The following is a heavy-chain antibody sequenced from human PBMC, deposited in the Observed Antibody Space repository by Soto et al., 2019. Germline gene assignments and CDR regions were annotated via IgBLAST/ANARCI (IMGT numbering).Heavy chain of an antibody. V-gene: IGHV3-15*01. CDR2: IKSITDGGTT. D-gene: IGHD3-3*01. CDR3: LQGGFYYVDF. Sequence: EVQLVESGGGLVKPGGSLKLSCVVSGFTFSNAWMSWVRQAPGKGLEWIGRIKSITDGGTTDYAAPVKGRFIISRDDSENTLYLRMNSLETEDTAVYYCLQGGFYYVDFWGQGTLVTVSS. J-gene: IGHJ4*02. CDR1: GFTFSNAW.